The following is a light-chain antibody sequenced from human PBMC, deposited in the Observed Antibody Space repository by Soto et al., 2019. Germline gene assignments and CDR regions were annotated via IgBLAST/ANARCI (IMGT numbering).Light chain of an antibody. Sequence: QSALNQPASVSGSPGQSITISCAGTSSFVGAYDYVSWYQQHPDKAPKLMIYEVSYRPSGVSNRFSGSKSVNTATLTISGLQAEDEADYYCSSYTTSSTRVFGTGTKVTVL. CDR1: SSFVGAYDY. J-gene: IGLJ1*01. CDR2: EVS. V-gene: IGLV2-14*03. CDR3: SSYTTSSTRV.